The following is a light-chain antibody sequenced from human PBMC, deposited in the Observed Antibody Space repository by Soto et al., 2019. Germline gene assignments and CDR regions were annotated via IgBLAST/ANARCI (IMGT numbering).Light chain of an antibody. CDR2: KAS. Sequence: DIQMTQSPSTLSASVGDRVIITCRASQSISSWLAWYQQKPGKAPNLLIYKASTLKSGVPSRFSGSGFGTEFTLTISSLQPDDFATYYCQQYDNDSWTFGQGTKVEIK. CDR3: QQYDNDSWT. V-gene: IGKV1-5*03. J-gene: IGKJ1*01. CDR1: QSISSW.